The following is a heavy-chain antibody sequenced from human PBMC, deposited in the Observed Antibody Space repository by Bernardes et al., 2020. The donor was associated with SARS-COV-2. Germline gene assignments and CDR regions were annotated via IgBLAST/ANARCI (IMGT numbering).Heavy chain of an antibody. J-gene: IGHJ4*02. CDR3: ARVSPTTHFDWLYYFDY. CDR2: IINSGST. CDR1: GGSFRGYY. D-gene: IGHD3-9*01. Sequence: TLSLTCAVYGGSFRGYYWSWIRQPPGKGLEWIGDIINSGSTNYNPSLKSRVTISVDTSKNQFSLKLSSVTAADTAVYYCARVSPTTHFDWLYYFDYWGQGNLVTVSS. V-gene: IGHV4-34*12.